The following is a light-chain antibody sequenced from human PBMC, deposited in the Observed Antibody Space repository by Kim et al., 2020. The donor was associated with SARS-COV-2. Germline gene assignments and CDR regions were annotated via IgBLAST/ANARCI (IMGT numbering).Light chain of an antibody. CDR2: KAS. Sequence: ASVGDRVTITCRASQSVSTWLAWYQQKPGKAPKLLIYKASSLESGVPSRFSGSGSGTEFTLTISSLQPDDLATYYCQQYNSNAWTFGQGTKVDIK. CDR3: QQYNSNAWT. J-gene: IGKJ1*01. CDR1: QSVSTW. V-gene: IGKV1-5*03.